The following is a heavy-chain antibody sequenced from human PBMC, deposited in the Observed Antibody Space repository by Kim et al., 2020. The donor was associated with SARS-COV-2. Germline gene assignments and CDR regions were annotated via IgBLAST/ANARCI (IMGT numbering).Heavy chain of an antibody. CDR1: GGSISSYY. CDR3: ARLPATSRGDYVFDY. V-gene: IGHV4-59*08. D-gene: IGHD4-17*01. Sequence: SETLSLTCTVSGGSISSYYWSWIRQPPGKGLEWIGYIYYSGSTNYNPSLKSRVTISVDTSKNQFSLKLSSVTAADTAVYYCARLPATSRGDYVFDYWGQGTLVTVSS. J-gene: IGHJ4*02. CDR2: IYYSGST.